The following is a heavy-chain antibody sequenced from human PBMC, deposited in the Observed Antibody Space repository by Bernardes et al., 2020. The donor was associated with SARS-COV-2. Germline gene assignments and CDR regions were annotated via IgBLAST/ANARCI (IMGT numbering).Heavy chain of an antibody. D-gene: IGHD3-3*01. V-gene: IGHV4-34*01. Sequence: SQSLSPTCVVYSRSFSGYYWSWIRQLPGKWLEWIGEINHIGSTNYNPSLKSRVTISVDPSKNQFSLKLSSVTAADTAVYYCARGIRFWETNPALNRRRQKGWFDPWGQGTLVTVSS. J-gene: IGHJ5*02. CDR3: ARGIRFWETNPALNRRRQKGWFDP. CDR2: INHIGST. CDR1: SRSFSGYY.